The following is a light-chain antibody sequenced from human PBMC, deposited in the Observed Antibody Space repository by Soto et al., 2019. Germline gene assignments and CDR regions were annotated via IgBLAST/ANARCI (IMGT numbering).Light chain of an antibody. Sequence: DIQMTQSPSSLSASVGDRVTITCRASQTIIRYLNWYQQKPGRAPNLLIYAASSLQSGVPSRFSGSGYGTEFNLTISSLQPEDFATYYCQQRYSTLFTFGPGTKVEIK. V-gene: IGKV1-39*01. J-gene: IGKJ3*01. CDR2: AAS. CDR1: QTIIRY. CDR3: QQRYSTLFT.